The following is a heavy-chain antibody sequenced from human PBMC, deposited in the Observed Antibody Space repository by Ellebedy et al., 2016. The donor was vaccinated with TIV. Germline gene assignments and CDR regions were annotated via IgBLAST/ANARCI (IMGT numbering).Heavy chain of an antibody. V-gene: IGHV4-59*08. CDR2: IYYSGST. Sequence: MPSETLSLTCTVSGGSISSYYWSWIRQPPGKGLEWIGYIYYSGSTNYNPSLKSRVTISVDTSKNQFSLKLSSVTAADTAVYYCARSPSRQYRPTIYDYWGQGTLITVSS. J-gene: IGHJ4*02. D-gene: IGHD3-3*01. CDR3: ARSPSRQYRPTIYDY. CDR1: GGSISSYY.